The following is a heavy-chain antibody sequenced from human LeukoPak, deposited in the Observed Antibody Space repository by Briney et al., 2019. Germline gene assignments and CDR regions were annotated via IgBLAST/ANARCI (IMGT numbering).Heavy chain of an antibody. CDR3: ARLPRGLIRSY. J-gene: IGHJ4*02. D-gene: IGHD3-16*01. V-gene: IGHV4-34*01. CDR1: GGSFSGYY. CDR2: INHSGST. Sequence: PSETLSLTCAVYGGSFSGYYWSWIRQPPGKGLEWIGEINHSGSTYYNPSLKSRVTISVDTSKNQFSLTMASVTAADTAVYYCARLPRGLIRSYWGQETLVTVSS.